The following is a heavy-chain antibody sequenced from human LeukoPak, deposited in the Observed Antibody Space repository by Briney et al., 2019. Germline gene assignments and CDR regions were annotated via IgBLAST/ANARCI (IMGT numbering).Heavy chain of an antibody. CDR3: ARPTGVYDAFDI. Sequence: GGSLRLSCVASGFTFSTYWMYWVRQAPGKGLVWVSRIKGDGSKTNYADSVKGRVTVSRDNAKNTLYLQMNSLRAEDTAVYYCARPTGVYDAFDIWGQGTTVIVSS. V-gene: IGHV3-74*01. CDR2: IKGDGSKT. CDR1: GFTFSTYW. D-gene: IGHD6-6*01. J-gene: IGHJ3*02.